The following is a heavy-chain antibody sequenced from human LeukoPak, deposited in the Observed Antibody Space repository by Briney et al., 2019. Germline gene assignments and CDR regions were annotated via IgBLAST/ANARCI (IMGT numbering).Heavy chain of an antibody. CDR1: GFTFSSYA. Sequence: QSGGSLRLSCAAFGFTFSSYAMSWVRQAPGKGLEWVSANSGSGDSTYYADSVKGRFTISRDNSKNTLYLQLNSLRAEDTAIYYCAKPCRSGLSPFDAFDIWGQGTMVTVSS. CDR2: NSGSGDST. D-gene: IGHD6-19*01. CDR3: AKPCRSGLSPFDAFDI. V-gene: IGHV3-23*01. J-gene: IGHJ3*02.